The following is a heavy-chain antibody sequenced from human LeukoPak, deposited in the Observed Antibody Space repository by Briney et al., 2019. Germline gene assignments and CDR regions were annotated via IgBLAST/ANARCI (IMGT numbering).Heavy chain of an antibody. Sequence: GGSLRLSCAASGFTFSSYSMNWVRQAPGKGLEWVSYISSSSSTIYYADSVKGRFTISRDNAKNSLYLQMNSLRAEDTAVYYGAKDLGWLHFDYWGQGTLVSVSS. J-gene: IGHJ4*02. CDR1: GFTFSSYS. CDR3: AKDLGWLHFDY. D-gene: IGHD5-24*01. V-gene: IGHV3-48*04. CDR2: ISSSSSTI.